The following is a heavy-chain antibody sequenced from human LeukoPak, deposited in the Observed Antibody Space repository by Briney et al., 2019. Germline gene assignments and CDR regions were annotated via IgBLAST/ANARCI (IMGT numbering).Heavy chain of an antibody. V-gene: IGHV4-38-2*01. J-gene: IGHJ3*02. CDR3: ARHGYGIVVVPAAIPDAFDI. Sequence: SETLSLTYAVSGYSISSGYYWGWIRQPPGKGLEWIGSIYHSGSTYYNPSLKSRVTISVDTSKNQFSLKLSSVTAADTAVYYCARHGYGIVVVPAAIPDAFDIWGQGTMVTVSS. CDR1: GYSISSGYY. D-gene: IGHD2-2*02. CDR2: IYHSGST.